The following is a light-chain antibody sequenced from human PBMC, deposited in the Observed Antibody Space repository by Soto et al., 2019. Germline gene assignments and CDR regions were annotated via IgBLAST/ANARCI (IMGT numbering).Light chain of an antibody. CDR1: SSNIGAGYD. Sequence: QSVLTQPPSVSGAPGQRVTISCTGSSSNIGAGYDVHWYQQLPGTAPKPLIYGNSNRPSGVPDRFSGSKSGTSATLIITGLQAEDEADYCCQSYDNSLSGYVCGTGTKVTVL. CDR3: QSYDNSLSGYV. V-gene: IGLV1-40*01. CDR2: GNS. J-gene: IGLJ1*01.